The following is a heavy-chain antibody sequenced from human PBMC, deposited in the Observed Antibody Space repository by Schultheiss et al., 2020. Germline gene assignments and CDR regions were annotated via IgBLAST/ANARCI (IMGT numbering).Heavy chain of an antibody. CDR3: AREGGGHYGSGSYQALHVSYYFDY. J-gene: IGHJ4*02. D-gene: IGHD3-10*01. V-gene: IGHV1-18*01. CDR1: GYTFTSYG. Sequence: ASVKVSCKASGYTFTSYGISWVRQAPGQGLEWMGWISAYNGNTNYAQKLQGRVTMTTDTSTSTAYMELRSLRSDDTAVYYCAREGGGHYGSGSYQALHVSYYFDYWGQGTLVNGYS. CDR2: ISAYNGNT.